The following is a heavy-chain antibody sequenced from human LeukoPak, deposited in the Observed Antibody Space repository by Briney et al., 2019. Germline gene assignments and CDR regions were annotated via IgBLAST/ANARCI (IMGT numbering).Heavy chain of an antibody. CDR3: ARGDLPYYYDSSGPQTSDYYYYYYMDV. J-gene: IGHJ6*03. D-gene: IGHD3-22*01. V-gene: IGHV1-69*13. CDR2: IIPLFGSA. CDR1: GGTFSNYA. Sequence: ASVKVSCKASGGTFSNYAISWVRQAPGQGLEWMGGIIPLFGSADYAQKFQGRVTFTADESTSTAYMELSSLRSEDTAVYYCARGDLPYYYDSSGPQTSDYYYYYYMDVWGKGTTVTVSS.